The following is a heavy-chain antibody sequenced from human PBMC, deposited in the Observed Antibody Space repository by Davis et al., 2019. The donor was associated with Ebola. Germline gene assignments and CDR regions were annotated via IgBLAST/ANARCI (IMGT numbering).Heavy chain of an antibody. CDR1: GFTASSNY. CDR3: ARHFISTYYYYGMDV. V-gene: IGHV3-66*04. CDR2: IYSGGST. J-gene: IGHJ6*02. Sequence: PGGSLRLSCAASGFTASSNYMSWVRQAPGKGLEWVSVIYSGGSTYYADSVKGRFTISRDNSKNTLYLQMNSLRAEDTAVYYCARHFISTYYYYGMDVWGQGTTVTVSS. D-gene: IGHD1-1*01.